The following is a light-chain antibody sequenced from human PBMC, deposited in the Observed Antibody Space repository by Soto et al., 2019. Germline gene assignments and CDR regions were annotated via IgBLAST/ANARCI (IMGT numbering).Light chain of an antibody. Sequence: DIQMTQSPSSLCASVGDRVTITCRASQNIGNYLNWYQQKPGKAPKLLIYAASSLQSGVPSRFSGSGSGTDFILSISSLQPEDFAAYYCQQSYSSPYTFGQGTNLESK. CDR2: AAS. V-gene: IGKV1-39*01. J-gene: IGKJ2*01. CDR1: QNIGNY. CDR3: QQSYSSPYT.